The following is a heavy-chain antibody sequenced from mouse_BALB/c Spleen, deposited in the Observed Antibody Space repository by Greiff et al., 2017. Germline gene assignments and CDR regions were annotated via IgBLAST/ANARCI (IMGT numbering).Heavy chain of an antibody. CDR3: TRDRNYGSSYEDYAMDY. J-gene: IGHJ4*01. CDR1: GFTFSSYT. D-gene: IGHD1-1*01. CDR2: ISSGGSYT. Sequence: EVKLMESGGGLVKPGGSLKLSCAASGFTFSSYTMSWVRQTPEKRLEWVATISSGGSYTYYPDSVKGRFTISRDNAKNTLYLQMSSLKSEDTAMYYCTRDRNYGSSYEDYAMDYWGQGTSVTVSS. V-gene: IGHV5-6-4*01.